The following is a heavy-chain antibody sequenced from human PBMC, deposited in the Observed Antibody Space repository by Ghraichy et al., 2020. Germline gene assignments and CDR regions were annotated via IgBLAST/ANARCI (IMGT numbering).Heavy chain of an antibody. D-gene: IGHD4-17*01. CDR3: ARDRVADYGDVAPLDL. CDR1: GFTFSSYE. V-gene: IGHV3-48*03. J-gene: IGHJ2*01. CDR2: ISSSGSTI. Sequence: GESLNISCAASGFTFSSYEMNWVRQAPGKGLEWVSYISSSGSTIYYADSVKGRFTISRDNAKNSLYLQMNSLRAEDTAVYYCARDRVADYGDVAPLDLWGRGTLVTVSS.